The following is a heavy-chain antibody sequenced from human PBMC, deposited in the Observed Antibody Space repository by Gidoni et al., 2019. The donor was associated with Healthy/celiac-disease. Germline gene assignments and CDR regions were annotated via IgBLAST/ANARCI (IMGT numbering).Heavy chain of an antibody. Sequence: QVQLVESGVGVVQPGRSLRLSCSASGFTFSSYAMHWVRQAPGKGLEWVAVISYDGSNKYYEDSVKGRFTISRDNSKNTLYLQMNSLRAEDTAVYYCARDPEGDYFDYWGQGTLVTVSS. V-gene: IGHV3-30-3*01. CDR3: ARDPEGDYFDY. CDR2: ISYDGSNK. CDR1: GFTFSSYA. J-gene: IGHJ4*02.